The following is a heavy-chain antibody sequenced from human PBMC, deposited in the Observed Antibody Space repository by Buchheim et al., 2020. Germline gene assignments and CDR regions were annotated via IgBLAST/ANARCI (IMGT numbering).Heavy chain of an antibody. D-gene: IGHD4-17*01. V-gene: IGHV3-7*01. Sequence: EVQLLESGGGLVQPGGSLRLSCAASGFTFNNYPMSWVRQAPGKGLEWVANIKQDGSEKYYVDSVKGRFTISRDNAQNSLYLQMNSLRAEDTAVYYCARESTVTTFSYYYYYGMDVWGQGTT. J-gene: IGHJ6*02. CDR3: ARESTVTTFSYYYYYGMDV. CDR2: IKQDGSEK. CDR1: GFTFNNYP.